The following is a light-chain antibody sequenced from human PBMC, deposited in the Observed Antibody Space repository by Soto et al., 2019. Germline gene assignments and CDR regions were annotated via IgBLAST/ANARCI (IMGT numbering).Light chain of an antibody. CDR1: SSDVGGYNY. CDR2: DVT. CDR3: TSYTTGSSLVV. J-gene: IGLJ2*01. Sequence: QSALTQPASVSGSPGQSITISCTGTSSDVGGYNYVSWYQHHPGKAPKVIIYDVTNRPTGVSDRFSGSKSGNTGSLTISGLQAEDEAEYFCTSYTTGSSLVVFGGGTKLTVL. V-gene: IGLV2-14*03.